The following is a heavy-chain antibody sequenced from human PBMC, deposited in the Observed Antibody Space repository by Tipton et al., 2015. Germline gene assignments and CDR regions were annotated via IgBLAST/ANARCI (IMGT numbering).Heavy chain of an antibody. V-gene: IGHV4-59*08. CDR3: ASLLLYGDYVHGLGY. J-gene: IGHJ4*02. CDR2: IQYSGST. CDR1: SGSISKYY. D-gene: IGHD4-17*01. Sequence: LRLSCSVSSGSISKYYWSWIRQPPGKELEWIGYIQYSGSTNYNPSLKSRVTISVDTSNNNFSLKLTSLTASDTAVYYCASLLLYGDYVHGLGYWGRGTLVTVSS.